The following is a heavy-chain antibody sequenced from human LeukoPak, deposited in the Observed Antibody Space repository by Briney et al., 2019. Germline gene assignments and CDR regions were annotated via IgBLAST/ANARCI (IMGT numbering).Heavy chain of an antibody. D-gene: IGHD2-15*01. Sequence: PSETLSLTCTVSGGSISSSSYHWGWIRQPPGKGLEWIGTIYYSGTTYYNPSLTSRVTISIDTSKNQFSLKLSSVTAADTAVYYCARDGGGSDCWGQGTLVTVSS. CDR2: IYYSGTT. CDR1: GGSISSSSYH. CDR3: ARDGGGSDC. V-gene: IGHV4-39*07. J-gene: IGHJ4*02.